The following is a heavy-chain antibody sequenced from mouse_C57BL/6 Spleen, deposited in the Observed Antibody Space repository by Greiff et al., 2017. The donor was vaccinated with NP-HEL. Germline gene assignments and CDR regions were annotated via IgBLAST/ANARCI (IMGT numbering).Heavy chain of an antibody. CDR1: GYTFTSYW. Sequence: VQLQQPGAELVKPGASVKLSCKASGYTFTSYWMHWVKQRPGQGLEWIGMIHPNSGSTNYNEKFKSKATLTVDKSSSTAYMQLSSLTSEDSAVYYCARERALYGSSSDYWGQGTTLTVSS. CDR2: IHPNSGST. V-gene: IGHV1-64*01. D-gene: IGHD1-1*01. J-gene: IGHJ2*01. CDR3: ARERALYGSSSDY.